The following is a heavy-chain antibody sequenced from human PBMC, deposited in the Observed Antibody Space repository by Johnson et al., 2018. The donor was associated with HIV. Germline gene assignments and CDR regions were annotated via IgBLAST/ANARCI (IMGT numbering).Heavy chain of an antibody. D-gene: IGHD6-13*01. Sequence: VQLVESGVGLVQPGGSLRLSCVASGFTFSSYWMHWVRQAPGKGLVWVSRINSDGSSTTYADSVKGRFTISRDNSKNTLYLQMNSLRAEDTAVYYCARGGIAAKEPWRAFDIWGQGTMVTVSS. J-gene: IGHJ3*02. CDR2: INSDGSST. V-gene: IGHV3-74*02. CDR3: ARGGIAAKEPWRAFDI. CDR1: GFTFSSYW.